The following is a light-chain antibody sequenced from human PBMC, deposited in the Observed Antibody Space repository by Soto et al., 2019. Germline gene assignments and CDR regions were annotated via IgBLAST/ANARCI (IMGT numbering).Light chain of an antibody. J-gene: IGKJ1*01. CDR3: QQYKHWPPWT. CDR2: EAS. Sequence: VMTQSRTTPPVSLGGRLAPSCRASQSIGSNLALYQHTPGQPPKLLVYEASNRDTGVPTRFSASESGTEFTLTITSLQSADFAVYYGQQYKHWPPWTFCQGTKVDIK. CDR1: QSIGSN. V-gene: IGKV3D-15*01.